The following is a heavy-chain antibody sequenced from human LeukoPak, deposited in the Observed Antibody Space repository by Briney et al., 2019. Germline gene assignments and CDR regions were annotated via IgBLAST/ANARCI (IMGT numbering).Heavy chain of an antibody. CDR2: IHHSGST. CDR3: ARSRGWLQSHPLGY. D-gene: IGHD5-24*01. J-gene: IGHJ4*02. CDR1: GFTFTTYS. V-gene: IGHV4-34*01. Sequence: LRLSCEASGFTFTTYSMTWIRQPPGKGLEWIGEIHHSGSTNYSPSLKSRVTISVDTSKNQFSLKLSSVTAADTAVYYCARSRGWLQSHPLGYWGQGTLVAVSS.